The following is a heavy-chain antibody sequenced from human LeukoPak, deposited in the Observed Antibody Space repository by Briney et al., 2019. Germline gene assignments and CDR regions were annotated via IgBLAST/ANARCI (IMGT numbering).Heavy chain of an antibody. J-gene: IGHJ4*02. Sequence: ASVKVSCKASGYTFTGHYMHWVRQAPGQGLEWMGWINPISGGTNYAQKFQGRVTMTRDTSISTAYMELSRLRYDDTAVYYCERGGGTVFGVLNDWGQGTLVSVSS. CDR3: ERGGGTVFGVLND. CDR1: GYTFTGHY. D-gene: IGHD3-3*01. CDR2: INPISGGT. V-gene: IGHV1-2*02.